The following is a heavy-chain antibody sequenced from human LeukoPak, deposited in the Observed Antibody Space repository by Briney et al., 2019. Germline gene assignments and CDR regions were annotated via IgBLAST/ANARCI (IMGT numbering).Heavy chain of an antibody. D-gene: IGHD5-24*01. CDR2: INPNGGGT. CDR1: GYTFTGYD. Sequence: ASVKVCCKASGYTFTGYDMHWGGQAAGQGREGMGWINPNGGGTNYAQKFQGRVTMTRDTSISTAYMELSRLRSDDTAVYYCAREANLQNDYWGQGTLVTVSS. J-gene: IGHJ4*02. CDR3: AREANLQNDY. V-gene: IGHV1-2*02.